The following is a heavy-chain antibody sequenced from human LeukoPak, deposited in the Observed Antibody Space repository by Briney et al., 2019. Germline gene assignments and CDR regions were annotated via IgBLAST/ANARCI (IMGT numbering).Heavy chain of an antibody. V-gene: IGHV3-7*01. CDR3: AREGFTMIVVPTIGI. CDR1: GFTFSNYW. D-gene: IGHD3-22*01. J-gene: IGHJ3*02. CDR2: IKTDGSEK. Sequence: GGSLRLSCEGSGFTFSNYWMGWVRQAPGKGLQWVANIKTDGSEKYYVDSVKGRFTISRDNAKNSLYLQMNSLRAEDTAVYYCAREGFTMIVVPTIGIWGQGTMVTVSS.